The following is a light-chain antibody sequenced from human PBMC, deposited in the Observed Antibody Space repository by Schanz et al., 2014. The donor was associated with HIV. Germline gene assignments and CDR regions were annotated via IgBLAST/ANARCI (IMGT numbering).Light chain of an antibody. CDR2: SNN. J-gene: IGLJ3*02. Sequence: QSVLTQPPSASGTPGQRVTISCSGSRSNIGRNTVNWYQQLPRTAPKLLIYSNNQRPSGVPDRFSGSKSGTSASLAISGLQSEDEADYYCATWDGSLKGRVFGGGTKLTVL. V-gene: IGLV1-44*01. CDR1: RSNIGRNT. CDR3: ATWDGSLKGRV.